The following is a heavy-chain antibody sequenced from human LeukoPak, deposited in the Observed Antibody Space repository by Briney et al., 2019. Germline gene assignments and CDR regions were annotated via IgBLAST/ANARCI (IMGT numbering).Heavy chain of an antibody. D-gene: IGHD3-3*01. CDR3: ARLSLKVLEWSPTKGKETYYFDS. CDR2: IHHSGST. Sequence: PSETLSLTCTVSGYSISSGYYWGWIRQPPGKGLEWIGTIHHSGSTNYNPSLKSRVTILVDKSKNQFSLKLSSVTAADTAVYYCARLSLKVLEWSPTKGKETYYFDSWGQGTLVTVSS. CDR1: GYSISSGYY. V-gene: IGHV4-38-2*02. J-gene: IGHJ4*02.